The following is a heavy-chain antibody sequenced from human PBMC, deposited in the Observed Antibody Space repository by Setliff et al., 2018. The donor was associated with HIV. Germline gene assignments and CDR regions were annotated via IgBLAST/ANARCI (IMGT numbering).Heavy chain of an antibody. D-gene: IGHD1-26*01. V-gene: IGHV4-34*01. J-gene: IGHJ4*02. CDR3: ARGTLSGPDY. CDR1: GGSFSGYY. CDR2: INHSGST. Sequence: LSLTCAVYGGSFSGYYWNWIRQPPGKGLEWIGEINHSGSTNYNPSLKSRVTISVDTSKNQFSLKLNSVTAADTAVYYCARGTLSGPDYWGQGTLVTVSS.